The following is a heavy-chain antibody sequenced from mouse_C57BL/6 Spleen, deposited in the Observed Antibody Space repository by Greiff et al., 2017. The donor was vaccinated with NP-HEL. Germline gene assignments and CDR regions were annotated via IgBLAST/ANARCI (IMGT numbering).Heavy chain of an antibody. V-gene: IGHV10-3*01. J-gene: IGHJ3*01. CDR2: IRSKSSNYAT. Sequence: EVKLLESGGGLVQPKGSLKLSCAASGFTFNTYAMHWVRQAPGKGLEWAARIRSKSSNYATYYADSVKDRFTISRDDSQSMLYLQMNNLKTEDTAMYYCVGGSAWFAYWGQGTLVTVSA. CDR1: GFTFNTYA. CDR3: VGGSAWFAY.